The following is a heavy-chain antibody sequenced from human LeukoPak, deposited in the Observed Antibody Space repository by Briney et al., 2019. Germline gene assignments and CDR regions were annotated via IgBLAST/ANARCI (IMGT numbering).Heavy chain of an antibody. V-gene: IGHV4-30-4*07. CDR1: GGSTSSGGYS. J-gene: IGHJ6*02. D-gene: IGHD6-19*01. Sequence: SQTLSLTCAVSGGSTSSGGYSWSWIRQPPGKGLEWIGYIYYSGSTNYNPSLKSRVTISVDTSKNQFSLKLSSVTAADTAVYYCARHPVAGRRVGMDVWGQGTMVTVSS. CDR3: ARHPVAGRRVGMDV. CDR2: IYYSGST.